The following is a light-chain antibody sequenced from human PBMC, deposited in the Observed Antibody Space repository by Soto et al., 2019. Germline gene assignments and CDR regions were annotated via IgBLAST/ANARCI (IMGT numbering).Light chain of an antibody. CDR1: QSVGRN. J-gene: IGKJ4*02. V-gene: IGKV3-15*01. CDR2: DAS. CDR3: QHRSTWPRS. Sequence: EIVLTQSPASLSVSPGERVTLSCRASQSVGRNLAWYHQQPGQAPRLLIYDASSRATGVPARFSGSGSGTEFTLTISRLQSEDFAVYYCQHRSTWPRSFGRGTKVE.